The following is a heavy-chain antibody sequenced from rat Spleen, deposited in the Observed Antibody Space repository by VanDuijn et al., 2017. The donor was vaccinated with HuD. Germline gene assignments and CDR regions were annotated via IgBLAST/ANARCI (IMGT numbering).Heavy chain of an antibody. CDR1: GFTFSHYG. J-gene: IGHJ3*01. V-gene: IGHV5-29*01. CDR3: AKISGFPY. CDR2: ITNSGGST. Sequence: EVQLVESGGDLVQPGRSLKLTCAASGFTFSHYGMAWVRQAPTKGLEWVASITNSGGSTYYRDSVKGRFTVSRHDAKSTLYLQMNSLRSEDTATYYCAKISGFPYWGHGTLVTVSS.